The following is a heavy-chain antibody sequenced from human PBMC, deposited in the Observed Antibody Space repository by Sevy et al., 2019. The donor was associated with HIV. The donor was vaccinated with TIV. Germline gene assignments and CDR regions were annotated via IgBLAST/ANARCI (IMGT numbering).Heavy chain of an antibody. CDR1: GFPFSNFA. V-gene: IGHV3-23*01. Sequence: GGSLRLSCAASGFPFSNFAMSWVRQAPGNGLEWVSTLIGGGSRTYYADSVTGRFIISRDNSRNTLYLQMNSLRAEDTTIYYCAKRHVQSGLSGGGANYGMDVCGRGTTVTVSS. J-gene: IGHJ6*02. D-gene: IGHD2-8*02. CDR3: AKRHVQSGLSGGGANYGMDV. CDR2: LIGGGSRT.